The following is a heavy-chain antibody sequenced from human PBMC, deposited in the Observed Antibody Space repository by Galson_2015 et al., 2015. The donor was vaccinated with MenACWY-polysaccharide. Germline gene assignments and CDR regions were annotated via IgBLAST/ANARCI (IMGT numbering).Heavy chain of an antibody. CDR1: GFTFIAYA. CDR2: IDRDGANT. V-gene: IGHV3-23*01. Sequence: SLRLSCAASGFTFIAYAMTWVRQAPGKGPEWVSDIDRDGANTNYADSVRGRFTVSRDNSQNILYLQMNSLRGEDTAVYYCAKGRDALDAWGQGTMVIVSS. CDR3: AKGRDALDA. J-gene: IGHJ3*01.